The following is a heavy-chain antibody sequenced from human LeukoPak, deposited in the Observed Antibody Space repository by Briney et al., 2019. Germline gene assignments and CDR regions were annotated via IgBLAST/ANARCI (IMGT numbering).Heavy chain of an antibody. D-gene: IGHD2-2*01. Sequence: SVKVSCKASGYTFTSYGISWVRQAPGQGLEWMGRIIPILGIANYAQKFQGRVTITADKSTSTAYMELSSLRSEDTAVYYCARERYCSSTSCYPEPFDYWGQGTLVTVSS. CDR2: IIPILGIA. CDR1: GYTFTSYG. CDR3: ARERYCSSTSCYPEPFDY. V-gene: IGHV1-69*04. J-gene: IGHJ4*02.